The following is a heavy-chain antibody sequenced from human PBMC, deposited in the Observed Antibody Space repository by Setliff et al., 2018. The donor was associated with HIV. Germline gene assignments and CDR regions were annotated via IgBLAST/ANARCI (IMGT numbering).Heavy chain of an antibody. V-gene: IGHV1-69*13. Sequence: SVKVSCKGSGDTFNNYGLTWVRQAPGQGLEWMGGIISFTGTTNYAQKFQGRVTITADESTTTAYMELSSLRSEDTAVYYCARIPNHSSGFDYWGQGTPVTVSS. CDR3: ARIPNHSSGFDY. CDR2: IISFTGTT. CDR1: GDTFNNYG. D-gene: IGHD3-22*01. J-gene: IGHJ4*02.